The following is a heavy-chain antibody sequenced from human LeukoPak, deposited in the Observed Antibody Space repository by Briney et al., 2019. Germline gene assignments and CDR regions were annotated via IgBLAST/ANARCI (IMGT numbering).Heavy chain of an antibody. V-gene: IGHV3-33*06. CDR1: GFIFSTYA. J-gene: IGHJ3*02. CDR3: AKDRSRDGYNLDAFDI. D-gene: IGHD5-24*01. Sequence: PGGSLRLSCTTSGFIFSTYAMTWVRQAPGKGLEWVAVIWYDGSNEYYADSVKGRFTISRGNSKNTLYLQMNSLRAEDTAVYYCAKDRSRDGYNLDAFDIWGQGTMVTVSS. CDR2: IWYDGSNE.